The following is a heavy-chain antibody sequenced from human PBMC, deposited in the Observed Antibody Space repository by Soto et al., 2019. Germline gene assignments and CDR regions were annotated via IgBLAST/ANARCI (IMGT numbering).Heavy chain of an antibody. D-gene: IGHD1-26*01. CDR3: AKDAVVSGSYHTNWFDP. V-gene: IGHV3-9*01. CDR1: GFTFDDYA. J-gene: IGHJ5*02. Sequence: EVQLVESGGGLVQPGRSLRLSCAASGFTFDDYAMHWVRQAPGKGLEWVSGISWNSGSIGYADSVKGRFTISRDNAKNSLYLRMNSLRAEDTALYYCAKDAVVSGSYHTNWFDPWGQGTLVTVSS. CDR2: ISWNSGSI.